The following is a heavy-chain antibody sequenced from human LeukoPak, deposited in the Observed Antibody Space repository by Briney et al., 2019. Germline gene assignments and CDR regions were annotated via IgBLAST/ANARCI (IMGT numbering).Heavy chain of an antibody. CDR3: ARGPPRGKYYYMDV. V-gene: IGHV3-13*01. CDR1: GFTLSSFD. Sequence: GGSLRLSRAASGFTLSSFDMHWVRQPTGQGLEWVSTIGTASDTYYPGSVEGRFTPSRDNAKNSLYLQMNSLTAGDTAVYYCARGPPRGKYYYMDVWGKGTTVTVSS. J-gene: IGHJ6*03. CDR2: IGTASDT. D-gene: IGHD1-1*01.